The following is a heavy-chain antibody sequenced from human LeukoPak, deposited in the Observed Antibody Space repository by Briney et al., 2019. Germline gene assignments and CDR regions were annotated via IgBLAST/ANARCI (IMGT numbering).Heavy chain of an antibody. V-gene: IGHV3-23*01. Sequence: GGSLRLSRAASGFTFSSYAMSWVRQAPGKGLEWVSTINGGGVNTHYADSVKGRFTISRDNSKNTLYLQMNSLRAEDTAVYYCAAVLAAAGAFDYWGQGTLVTVSS. CDR1: GFTFSSYA. J-gene: IGHJ4*02. CDR3: AAVLAAAGAFDY. D-gene: IGHD6-13*01. CDR2: INGGGVNT.